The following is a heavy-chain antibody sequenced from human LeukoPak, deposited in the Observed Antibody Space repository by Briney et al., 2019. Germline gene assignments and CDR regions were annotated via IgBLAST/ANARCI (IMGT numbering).Heavy chain of an antibody. Sequence: ASETLSLTCTVSGGSISSGSYYWSWIRQPAGKGLEWIGRIYTSGSTNYNPSLNSRVTISVDTSKNQFSLKLSSVTAADTAVYYCASSLGTTTDFDYWGQGTLVTVSS. CDR1: GGSISSGSYY. CDR3: ASSLGTTTDFDY. V-gene: IGHV4-61*02. J-gene: IGHJ4*02. D-gene: IGHD1-14*01. CDR2: IYTSGST.